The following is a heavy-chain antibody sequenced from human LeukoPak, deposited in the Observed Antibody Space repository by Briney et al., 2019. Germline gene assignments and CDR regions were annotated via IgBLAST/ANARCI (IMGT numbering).Heavy chain of an antibody. CDR1: GFTFSAYN. J-gene: IGHJ4*02. V-gene: IGHV3-48*02. D-gene: IGHD3-16*01. CDR3: ARGNTWGFDY. CDR2: IAGTSST. Sequence: GGSLRLSCAASGFTFSAYNMHWVRQAPGTGLEWVSYIAGTSSTYYAGSVRGRFTISRDNAKNSLYMQMNSLRDEDTAVFYCARGNTWGFDYWGQGTLVTVSS.